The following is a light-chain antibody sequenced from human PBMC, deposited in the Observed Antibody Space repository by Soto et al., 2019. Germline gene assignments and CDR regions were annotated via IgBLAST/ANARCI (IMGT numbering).Light chain of an antibody. J-gene: IGKJ4*01. CDR3: LQSDNLPLT. V-gene: IGKV1-33*01. CDR2: DAS. Sequence: DIQMTQSPSSLSASVGDRVTITCQASQDITNYLNWYQQKPGKAPKLLIYDASNLEIGVPSRFSGSRSRTNFTFTISSLQPEDIATYYCLQSDNLPLTFGGGTKVEMK. CDR1: QDITNY.